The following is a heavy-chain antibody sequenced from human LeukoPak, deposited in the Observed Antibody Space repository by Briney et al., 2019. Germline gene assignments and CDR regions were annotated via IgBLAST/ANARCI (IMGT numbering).Heavy chain of an antibody. CDR2: IYPGDSDT. V-gene: IGHV5-51*01. CDR3: ARREVYYDYVWGSYRNYYFDY. Sequence: GESLKISCKGSGYSFTSYWIGWVRQMPGKGLEWMGIIYPGDSDTRYSPSFQGQVTISADKSISTAYLQWSSLKASDTAMYYCARREVYYDYVWGSYRNYYFDYWGQGTLVTVSS. CDR1: GYSFTSYW. D-gene: IGHD3-16*02. J-gene: IGHJ4*02.